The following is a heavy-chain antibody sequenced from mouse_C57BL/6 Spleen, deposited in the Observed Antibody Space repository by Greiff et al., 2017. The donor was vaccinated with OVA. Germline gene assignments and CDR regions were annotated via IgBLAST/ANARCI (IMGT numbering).Heavy chain of an antibody. CDR2: IDPSDSET. D-gene: IGHD1-1*01. Sequence: QVQLQQSGAELVRPGSSVKLSCKASGYTFTSYWMHWVKQRPIQGLEWIGNIDPSDSETHYNQKFKDKATLTVDKSSSTAYMQLSSLTSEDSAVYYVARSYGSSYGWYFDVWGTGTTVTVSS. CDR1: GYTFTSYW. CDR3: ARSYGSSYGWYFDV. V-gene: IGHV1-52*01. J-gene: IGHJ1*03.